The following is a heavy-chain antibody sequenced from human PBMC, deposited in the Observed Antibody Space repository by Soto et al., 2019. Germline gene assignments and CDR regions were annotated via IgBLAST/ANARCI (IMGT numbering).Heavy chain of an antibody. Sequence: EVVLLESGGGLVQPGGSLRLSCEVSGFAFSFYSMSWVRQAPGKGLEWVASISGNGGTTYYAASGKGRFTFSRDNSKNTLYLQMNNLRGEDTAVYYCAKDRGGFTNGWEFFDSWGQGTVVTVSS. D-gene: IGHD3-10*01. CDR3: AKDRGGFTNGWEFFDS. J-gene: IGHJ4*02. CDR2: ISGNGGTT. V-gene: IGHV3-23*01. CDR1: GFAFSFYS.